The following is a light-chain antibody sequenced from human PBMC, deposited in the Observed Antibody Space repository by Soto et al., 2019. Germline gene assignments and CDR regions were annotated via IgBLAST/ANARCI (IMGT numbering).Light chain of an antibody. J-gene: IGKJ1*01. CDR3: QHYDNSPWT. Sequence: EIVLTQSPGTLSLSPGERATLSCRASQSVSSSFLAWYQQRPGQAPRLLIYGASSRATGIPDRFSGSGSGTDFTLTISRLEPEDFAVYSCQHYDNSPWTFGQGTKVDIK. V-gene: IGKV3-20*01. CDR2: GAS. CDR1: QSVSSSF.